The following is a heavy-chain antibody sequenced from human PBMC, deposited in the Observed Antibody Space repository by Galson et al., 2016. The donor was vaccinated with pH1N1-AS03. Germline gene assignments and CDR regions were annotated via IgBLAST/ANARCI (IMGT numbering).Heavy chain of an antibody. Sequence: QSGAEVKKPGESLKISCKGSGYRFTNYWIGWVRQMPRKGLEWMGIIYPGNSDSRYNKSFQGQVTISADTSISTVYPQWSSLQASDTAMYYCARPRLNYFDNWGRGAMVIVSS. CDR1: GYRFTNYW. V-gene: IGHV5-51*03. CDR3: ARPRLNYFDN. D-gene: IGHD3-16*01. CDR2: IYPGNSDS. J-gene: IGHJ4*02.